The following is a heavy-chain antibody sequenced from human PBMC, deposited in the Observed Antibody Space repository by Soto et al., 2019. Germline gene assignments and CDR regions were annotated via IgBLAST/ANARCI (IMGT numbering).Heavy chain of an antibody. Sequence: GGSLRLSCAASGFMFSAYWMSWVRQAPGKGLEWVANIHGDGGKIYYVDSVKGRFTISRDNAKRSLYLQMNSLRAEDTAVYYCARDFYGGYTYGPGDYWGQGALVTVSS. CDR2: IHGDGGKI. D-gene: IGHD5-18*01. J-gene: IGHJ4*02. V-gene: IGHV3-7*01. CDR1: GFMFSAYW. CDR3: ARDFYGGYTYGPGDY.